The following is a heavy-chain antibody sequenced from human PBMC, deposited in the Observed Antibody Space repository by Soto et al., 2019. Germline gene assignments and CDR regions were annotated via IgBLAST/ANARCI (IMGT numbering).Heavy chain of an antibody. J-gene: IGHJ4*02. V-gene: IGHV1-46*01. Sequence: VASVKVSCKASGYTFTNYYIHWVRQAPGQGLEWMAIINPSGGSTNYAQKFQGRVTLARDTFTNTVYMELSSLRSEDTAIYYCARGLAAGDYWGQGTLVTVSS. CDR3: ARGLAAGDY. CDR2: INPSGGST. CDR1: GYTFTNYY. D-gene: IGHD6-13*01.